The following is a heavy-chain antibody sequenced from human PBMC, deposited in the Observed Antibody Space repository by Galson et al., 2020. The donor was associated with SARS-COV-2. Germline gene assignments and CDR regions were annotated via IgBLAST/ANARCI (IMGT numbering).Heavy chain of an antibody. Sequence: QAGGSLRLSCAASGFTFSSYAMHWVRQAPGKGLEWVAVISYDGSNKYYADSVKGRFTISRDNSKNTLYLQMNSLRAEDTAVYYCARDKEQSHDSGGYYYVDYCYYGMDVWGQGTTVTVSS. CDR2: ISYDGSNK. CDR3: ARDKEQSHDSGGYYYVDYCYYGMDV. CDR1: GFTFSSYA. V-gene: IGHV3-30*04. D-gene: IGHD3-22*01. J-gene: IGHJ6*02.